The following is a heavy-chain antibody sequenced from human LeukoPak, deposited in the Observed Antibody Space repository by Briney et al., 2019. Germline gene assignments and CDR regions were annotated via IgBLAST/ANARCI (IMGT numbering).Heavy chain of an antibody. J-gene: IGHJ3*02. CDR3: ATIGEDDAFDI. Sequence: SETLSLTRTVSGGSISSGGYYWSWIRQHPGKGLEWIGYIYYSGSTYYNPSLKSRVTISVDTSKNQFSLKLSSVTAADTAVYYCATIGEDDAFDIWGQGTMVTVSS. CDR2: IYYSGST. V-gene: IGHV4-31*03. CDR1: GGSISSGGYY. D-gene: IGHD3-10*01.